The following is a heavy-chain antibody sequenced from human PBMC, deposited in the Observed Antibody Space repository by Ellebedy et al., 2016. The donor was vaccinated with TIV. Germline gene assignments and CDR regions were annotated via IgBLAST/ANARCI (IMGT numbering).Heavy chain of an antibody. V-gene: IGHV3-7*03. CDR1: GYSFSSYW. Sequence: GESLKISCEVSGYSFSSYWMSWVRQAPGKGLEWVANIRQDGTKNLVDSVKGRFTISRDNAHNSLYLQMNSLRDEDTAVYYCAIDGSDGEYAPGKYAMDVWGQGTTVIVS. J-gene: IGHJ6*02. D-gene: IGHD4-17*01. CDR2: IRQDGTK. CDR3: AIDGSDGEYAPGKYAMDV.